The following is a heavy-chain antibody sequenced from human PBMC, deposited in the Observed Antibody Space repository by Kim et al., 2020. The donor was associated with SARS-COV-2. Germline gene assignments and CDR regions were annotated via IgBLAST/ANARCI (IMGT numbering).Heavy chain of an antibody. CDR2: ISYDGSNK. V-gene: IGHV3-30*18. J-gene: IGHJ4*02. CDR3: AKAGVVSIAARPIYYFDY. Sequence: GGSLRLSCAASGFTFSSYGMHWVRQAPGKGLEWVAVISYDGSNKYYADSVKGRFTISRDNSKNTLYLQMNSLRAEDTAVYYCAKAGVVSIAARPIYYFDYWGQGTLVTVSS. D-gene: IGHD6-6*01. CDR1: GFTFSSYG.